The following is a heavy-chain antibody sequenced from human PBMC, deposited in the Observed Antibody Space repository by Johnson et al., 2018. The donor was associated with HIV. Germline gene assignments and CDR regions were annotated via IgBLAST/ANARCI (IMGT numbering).Heavy chain of an antibody. Sequence: VQLVESGGGLVKAGGSLRLSCAASGFTFTNAWMTWVRQAPGKGLEWVGRINSKAEGGTTDYAAPVKGRFTISRDDSKNTLYLQMNSLKTEDTAVYYWTTDISSEADRPRDACDIWGQGTMVTVSS. CDR2: INSKAEGGTT. D-gene: IGHD3-10*01. CDR3: TTDISSEADRPRDACDI. CDR1: GFTFTNAW. J-gene: IGHJ3*02. V-gene: IGHV3-15*01.